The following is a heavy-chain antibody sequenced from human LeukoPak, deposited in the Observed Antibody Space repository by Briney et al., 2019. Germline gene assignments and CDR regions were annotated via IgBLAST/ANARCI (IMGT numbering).Heavy chain of an antibody. D-gene: IGHD6-19*01. CDR3: AKGRWGWSPFDY. J-gene: IGHJ4*02. Sequence: GRSLRLSCAASGFTFSSYGMHWVRQAPGKGLEWVAVISYDGSNKYYADSVKGRFTISRDNSKNTLYLQMTSLRAEDTAVYYCAKGRWGWSPFDYWGQGTLVTVSS. V-gene: IGHV3-30*18. CDR1: GFTFSSYG. CDR2: ISYDGSNK.